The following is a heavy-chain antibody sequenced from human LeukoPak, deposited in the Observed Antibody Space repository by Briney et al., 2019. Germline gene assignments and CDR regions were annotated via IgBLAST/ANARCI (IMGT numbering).Heavy chain of an antibody. Sequence: PGGSLRLSCVASGFTFSNSAMNWVRQAPGKGLEWVANIKRDGSEKYYVDSVKGRFTISRDNAKNSLYLQMNSLRAEDTAVYYCARDQYYGSGSYYYTDYWGQGTLVTVSS. V-gene: IGHV3-7*01. J-gene: IGHJ4*02. CDR3: ARDQYYGSGSYYYTDY. CDR1: GFTFSNSA. D-gene: IGHD3-10*01. CDR2: IKRDGSEK.